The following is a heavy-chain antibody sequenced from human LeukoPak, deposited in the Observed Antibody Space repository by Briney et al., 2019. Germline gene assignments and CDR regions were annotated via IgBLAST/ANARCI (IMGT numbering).Heavy chain of an antibody. CDR2: IYYGGST. CDR1: GGSISSSVYY. Sequence: SETLSLTCTVSGGSISSSVYYWGWVRQPPGKGLEWIGIIYYGGSTYYNPSLKSRVTISVDTSKDQFSLKLSSVTAADTAVYYCARGDYYYMDVWGKGTTVTISS. CDR3: ARGDYYYMDV. J-gene: IGHJ6*03. V-gene: IGHV4-39*01.